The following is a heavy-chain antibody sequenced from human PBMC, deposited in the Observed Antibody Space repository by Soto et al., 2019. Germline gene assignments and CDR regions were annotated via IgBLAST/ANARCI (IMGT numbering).Heavy chain of an antibody. CDR3: ARHGGYYDYVWGSYRLFYFDY. Sequence: SETLSLTCTVSGGSISSSSYYWGWIRQPPGKGLEWIGSIYYSGSTHYNPSPKSRVTISVDTSKNQFSLKLSSVTAADTAVYYCARHGGYYDYVWGSYRLFYFDYWGQGTLVTVSS. V-gene: IGHV4-39*01. CDR2: IYYSGST. D-gene: IGHD3-16*02. CDR1: GGSISSSSYY. J-gene: IGHJ4*02.